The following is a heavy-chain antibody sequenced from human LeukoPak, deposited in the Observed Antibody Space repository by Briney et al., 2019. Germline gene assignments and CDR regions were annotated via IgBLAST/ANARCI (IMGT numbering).Heavy chain of an antibody. J-gene: IGHJ5*02. CDR2: IIPNSGGT. V-gene: IGHV1-2*02. D-gene: IGHD6-13*01. CDR3: ARDPIAAAGTPMLWFVP. CDR1: GYTFTGYY. Sequence: ASVKVSCKASGYTFTGYYMHWVRQAPGQGLEWMGWIIPNSGGTNYAQKFQGRVTMTRDTSISTAYMELSRLRSDDTAVYYCARDPIAAAGTPMLWFVPWGQGTLVTVSS.